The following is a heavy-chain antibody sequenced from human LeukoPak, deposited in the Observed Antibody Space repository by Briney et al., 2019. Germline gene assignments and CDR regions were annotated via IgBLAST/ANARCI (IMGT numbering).Heavy chain of an antibody. J-gene: IGHJ6*03. D-gene: IGHD2-15*01. CDR3: ARESLYCSGGSCYSGEYYYYMDV. V-gene: IGHV3-64*01. CDR2: ISSNGGST. Sequence: GGSLRLSCAASGFTFSSYAMHWVRQAPGKGLEYVSAISSNGGSTYYANSVKGRFTISRDNSKNTLYLQMGSLRAEDMAVYYCARESLYCSGGSCYSGEYYYYMDVWGKGTTVTISS. CDR1: GFTFSSYA.